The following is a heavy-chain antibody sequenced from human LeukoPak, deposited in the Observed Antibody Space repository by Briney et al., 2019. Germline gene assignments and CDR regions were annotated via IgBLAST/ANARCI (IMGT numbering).Heavy chain of an antibody. D-gene: IGHD6-13*01. Sequence: ETLSLTCAVYGGSFSGYYWSWIRQPPGKGLEWIGEINHSGSTNYNPSLKSRVTISVDTSKNQFSLKLRSVTAADTAVYYCARGYSSSWYYVDYFDYWGQGTLVTVSS. CDR2: INHSGST. CDR3: ARGYSSSWYYVDYFDY. J-gene: IGHJ4*02. V-gene: IGHV4-34*01. CDR1: GGSFSGYY.